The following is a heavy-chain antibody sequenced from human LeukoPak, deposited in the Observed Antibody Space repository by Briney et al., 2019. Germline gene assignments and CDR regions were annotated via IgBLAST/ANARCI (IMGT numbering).Heavy chain of an antibody. CDR2: VSDDGRTT. Sequence: PGGSLRLACAAAAFTFSSFWMDCVRQAPEKGLVWVSRVSDDGRTTTYANSVKGRFTFSTANTQKTLSQPLSSIRPDDSAVYYWVRHNAARAFDIWGQGTMVIVSS. CDR3: VRHNAARAFDI. J-gene: IGHJ3*02. CDR1: AFTFSSFW. D-gene: IGHD2-15*01. V-gene: IGHV3-74*03.